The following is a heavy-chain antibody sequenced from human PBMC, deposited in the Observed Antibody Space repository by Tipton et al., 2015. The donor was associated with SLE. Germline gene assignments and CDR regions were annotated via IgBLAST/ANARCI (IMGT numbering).Heavy chain of an antibody. Sequence: SPRLSCAASGFTFSDYYMSWIRQAPGKGLEWVSYISSSGSTIYYADSVKGRFTISRDNAKNSLYLQMNSLRAEDTAVYYCARAGIPPYYYYYMDVWGKGTTVTVSS. CDR2: ISSSGSTI. CDR3: ARAGIPPYYYYYMDV. D-gene: IGHD6-13*01. CDR1: GFTFSDYY. V-gene: IGHV3-11*01. J-gene: IGHJ6*03.